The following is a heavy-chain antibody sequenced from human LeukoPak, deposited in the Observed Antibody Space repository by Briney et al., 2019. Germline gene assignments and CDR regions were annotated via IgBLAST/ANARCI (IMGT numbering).Heavy chain of an antibody. V-gene: IGHV3-21*01. Sequence: GGSLRLSCAASGFTFSSYSMNWVRQAPGKGLEWVSSISSSSSYIYYADSVKGRFTISRDNAKNSLYLQMNSLRAEDTAVYYCARCIWFGEAGPYNWFDPWGQGTLVTVSS. D-gene: IGHD3-10*01. CDR1: GFTFSSYS. CDR2: ISSSSSYI. J-gene: IGHJ5*02. CDR3: ARCIWFGEAGPYNWFDP.